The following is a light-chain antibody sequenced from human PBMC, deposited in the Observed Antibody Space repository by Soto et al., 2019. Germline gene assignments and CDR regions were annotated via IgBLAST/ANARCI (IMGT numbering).Light chain of an antibody. V-gene: IGKV3-15*01. CDR2: GAS. J-gene: IGKJ4*01. Sequence: EIVMTQSPATLSVSPGESATLSCRASQSVNTNLAWYQQKPGQAPRLLIYGASTRATGIPARFSGSGSGTEFTLTISSLLSEDFAVFFCQQYDNWPLTFGGGTTVEIK. CDR3: QQYDNWPLT. CDR1: QSVNTN.